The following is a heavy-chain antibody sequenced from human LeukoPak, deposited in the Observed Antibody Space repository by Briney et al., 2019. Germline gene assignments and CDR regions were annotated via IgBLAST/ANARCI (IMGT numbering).Heavy chain of an antibody. V-gene: IGHV4-34*01. CDR1: GGSFSGFY. J-gene: IGHJ2*01. CDR3: ARGILGYYYFDL. Sequence: SETLSLTCAVSGGSFSGFYWSWIRQPPGKGLEWIGEMHHSGATSYKPSLRSRVTISGGTSRNQFSLNLNSVTAADTAVYYCARGILGYYYFDLWGRGTLVTVSS. D-gene: IGHD2/OR15-2a*01. CDR2: MHHSGAT.